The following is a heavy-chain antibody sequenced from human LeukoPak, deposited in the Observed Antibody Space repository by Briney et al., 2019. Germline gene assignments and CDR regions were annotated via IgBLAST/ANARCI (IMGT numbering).Heavy chain of an antibody. CDR2: ISAYNDNT. CDR3: ARDTGYCSSTSCYNGMDV. V-gene: IGHV1-18*01. J-gene: IGHJ6*02. CDR1: GYTFTSYG. Sequence: ASVKVSCKASGYTFTSYGISWVRQAPGQGLEWMGWISAYNDNTNYAQKLQGRVTMTTDTSTSTAYMELRSLRSDDTAVCYCARDTGYCSSTSCYNGMDVWGQGTTVTVSS. D-gene: IGHD2-2*01.